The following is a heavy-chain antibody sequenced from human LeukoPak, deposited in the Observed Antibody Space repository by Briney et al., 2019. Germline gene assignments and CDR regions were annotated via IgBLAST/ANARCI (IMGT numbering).Heavy chain of an antibody. J-gene: IGHJ4*02. Sequence: GGSLRLSCAASGFTFSNYGMHWVRQAPGKGLEWVAVIWYDGSNKYYADSVEGRFTISRDNSKNTLYLQMNSLRAEDTAVYYCARDRGYSGSYAAFDYWGQGTLVTVSS. CDR1: GFTFSNYG. CDR3: ARDRGYSGSYAAFDY. V-gene: IGHV3-33*01. CDR2: IWYDGSNK. D-gene: IGHD1-26*01.